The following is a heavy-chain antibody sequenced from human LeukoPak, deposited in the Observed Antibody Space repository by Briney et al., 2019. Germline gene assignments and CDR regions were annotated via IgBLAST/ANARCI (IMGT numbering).Heavy chain of an antibody. CDR1: GGSISSCSYY. Sequence: SETLSLTCTVSGGSISSCSYYWSWIRQPAGKGLEWIGRIYISGSTSYNPSLKSRVTISVDTSKNHFSLKLSSVNAADTAVYYCARVYIASPGQFDPWGQGTLVTVSS. V-gene: IGHV4-61*02. CDR2: IYISGST. D-gene: IGHD6-13*01. J-gene: IGHJ5*02. CDR3: ARVYIASPGQFDP.